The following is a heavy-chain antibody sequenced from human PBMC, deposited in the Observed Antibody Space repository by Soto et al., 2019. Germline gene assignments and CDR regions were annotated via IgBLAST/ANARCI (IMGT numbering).Heavy chain of an antibody. CDR2: IKEDGSQK. CDR1: RFTFSTFW. J-gene: IGHJ4*02. V-gene: IGHV3-7*01. CDR3: ARQYYYDKSAYRHFDL. D-gene: IGHD3-22*01. Sequence: PGGSLRLSCAGSRFTFSTFWMSWVRQAPGKGLEWLANIKEDGSQKYYVDSVKGRFTISRDNAQNSLYLQMSSLRAEDTAVYYCARQYYYDKSAYRHFDLWGQGTLVTVSS.